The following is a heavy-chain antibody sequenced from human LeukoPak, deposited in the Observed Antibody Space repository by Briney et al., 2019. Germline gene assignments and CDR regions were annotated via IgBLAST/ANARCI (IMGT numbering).Heavy chain of an antibody. V-gene: IGHV1-18*04. CDR3: ARDYYGSGSYYDMDAFDI. Sequence: VASVKVSCKASGYTFTGYYMHWVRQAPGQGLEWMGRISSYNGNTEYAQKFQGRVTMTTDTSTSTAYMQVRSLRSDDTAVYYCARDYYGSGSYYDMDAFDIWGQGTMVTVSS. J-gene: IGHJ3*02. CDR2: ISSYNGNT. D-gene: IGHD3-10*01. CDR1: GYTFTGYY.